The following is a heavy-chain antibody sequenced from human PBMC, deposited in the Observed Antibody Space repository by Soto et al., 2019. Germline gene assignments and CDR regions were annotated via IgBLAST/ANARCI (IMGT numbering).Heavy chain of an antibody. Sequence: ASVKVACKASGYTFTSYYMRWVRQAHGQGLEWMGIINPSSGNTKYSQKFQGRVTMTRDTSASTAYMELSSLRSEDTAVYCCARGVGYSSSWYYYYGMDVWGQGTTVTVSS. D-gene: IGHD6-13*01. CDR1: GYTFTSYY. CDR2: INPSSGNT. CDR3: ARGVGYSSSWYYYYGMDV. J-gene: IGHJ6*02. V-gene: IGHV1-46*01.